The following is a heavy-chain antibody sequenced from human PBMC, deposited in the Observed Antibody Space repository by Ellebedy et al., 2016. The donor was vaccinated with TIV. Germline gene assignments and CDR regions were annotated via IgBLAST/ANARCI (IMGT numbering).Heavy chain of an antibody. D-gene: IGHD5-12*01. CDR1: GFTFSAFR. Sequence: PGGSLRLTCTASGFTFSAFRIHWVRQAPGKGPERVAHIWSYGSDNYYADSLKRRFTIARDNSNITLYLQMSSLRGEDTAVYYCARAWIPYGLDVWGHGTTVTVSS. J-gene: IGHJ6*02. CDR3: ARAWIPYGLDV. CDR2: IWSYGSDN. V-gene: IGHV3-33*01.